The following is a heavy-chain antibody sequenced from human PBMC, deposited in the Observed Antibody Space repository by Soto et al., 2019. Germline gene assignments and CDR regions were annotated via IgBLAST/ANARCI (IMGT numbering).Heavy chain of an antibody. J-gene: IGHJ4*02. Sequence: ESGGGLVQPGGSLRLSCAASGFTFSSYSMNWVRQAPGKGLEWVSYISSSSRTIYYADSVKGRFTISRDNAKNSLYLQMNSLRADDTAVYYCARVVISGSYLDYWGQGTLVTVSS. CDR1: GFTFSSYS. CDR2: ISSSSRTI. D-gene: IGHD1-26*01. V-gene: IGHV3-48*01. CDR3: ARVVISGSYLDY.